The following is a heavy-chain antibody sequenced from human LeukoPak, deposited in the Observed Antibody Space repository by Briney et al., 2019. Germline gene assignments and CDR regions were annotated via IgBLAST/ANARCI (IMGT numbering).Heavy chain of an antibody. V-gene: IGHV4-34*01. Sequence: SETLSLTCAVYGGSFSGYYWSWIRQPPGKGLEWIGEINHSGSTNYNPSLKSRVTISVDTSKNQFSLKLSSVTAADTAVYYCVRGGCSSTSCYSLSYYFDYWGQGTLVTVSS. CDR1: GGSFSGYY. D-gene: IGHD2-2*02. J-gene: IGHJ4*02. CDR3: VRGGCSSTSCYSLSYYFDY. CDR2: INHSGST.